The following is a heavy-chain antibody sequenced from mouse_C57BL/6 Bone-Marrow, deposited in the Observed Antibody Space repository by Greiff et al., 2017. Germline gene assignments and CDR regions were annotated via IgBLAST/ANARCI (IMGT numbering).Heavy chain of an antibody. CDR3: ARTLFCYHYGRHYFAA. CDR1: GYPFPSSW. Sequence: VQLQQPGAELVRPGPSVKLSCKASGYPFPSSWMHWVKQRTGQGLEWIGVIDPSDSYTNYNQQFKGKATLTVDPSSSPAYMQLSSLTSEDSAVYYCARTLFCYHYGRHYFAARRQGTILPVSA. D-gene: IGHD2-4*01. CDR2: IDPSDSYT. V-gene: IGHV1-59*01. J-gene: IGHJ2*01.